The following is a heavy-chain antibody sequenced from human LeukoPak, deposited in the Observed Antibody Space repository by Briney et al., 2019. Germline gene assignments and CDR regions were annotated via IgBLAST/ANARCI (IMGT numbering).Heavy chain of an antibody. Sequence: GGSLRLSCAASGFTFSSYSMNWVGQAPGKGLEWVSSISSSSSYIYYADSVKGRFTISRDNAKNSLYLQMNSLRAEDTAVYYCARDSGTSSWYPYYFDYWGQGTLVTVSS. V-gene: IGHV3-21*01. CDR2: ISSSSSYI. CDR3: ARDSGTSSWYPYYFDY. CDR1: GFTFSSYS. J-gene: IGHJ4*02. D-gene: IGHD6-13*01.